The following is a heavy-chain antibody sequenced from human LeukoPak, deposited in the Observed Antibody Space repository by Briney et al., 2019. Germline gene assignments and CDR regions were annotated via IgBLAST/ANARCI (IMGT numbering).Heavy chain of an antibody. D-gene: IGHD6-13*01. V-gene: IGHV3-15*01. CDR2: IKSKTDGGTT. Sequence: GGSLRLSCAASGFTFSNAWMSWVRQAPGKGREWVGRIKSKTDGGTTDYAAPVKGRFTISRDDSKNTLYLQMNSLKTEDTAVYYCTTDVPLWYSSSWDYFDYWGQGTLVTVSS. J-gene: IGHJ4*02. CDR3: TTDVPLWYSSSWDYFDY. CDR1: GFTFSNAW.